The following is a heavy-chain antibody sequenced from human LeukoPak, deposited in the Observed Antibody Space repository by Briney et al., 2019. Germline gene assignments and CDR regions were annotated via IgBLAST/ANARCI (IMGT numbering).Heavy chain of an antibody. CDR3: AKALAILTGYDWFDP. V-gene: IGHV3-23*01. CDR1: GFTFSSYA. CDR2: ISGSGGST. Sequence: GGSLRLSCAASGFTFSSYAMSWVRQAPGKGLEWVSAISGSGGSTYYADSVKGRFTISRDNSKNTLYLQMNSLRAEDTAVYYCAKALAILTGYDWFDPWGQGTLVTVSS. J-gene: IGHJ5*02. D-gene: IGHD3-9*01.